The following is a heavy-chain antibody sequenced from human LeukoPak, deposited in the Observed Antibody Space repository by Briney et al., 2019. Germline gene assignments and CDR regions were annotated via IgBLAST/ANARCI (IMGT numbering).Heavy chain of an antibody. V-gene: IGHV3-21*04. CDR1: GFTFSSYS. Sequence: GGSLRLSCAAPGFTFSSYSMNWVRQAPGKGLEWVSSISSSSSYIYYSDSVKGRFTISRDNSKNTLYLQMNSLRAEDTAVYYCARRAGAYSHPYDYWGQGTLVTVSS. CDR3: ARRAGAYSHPYDY. J-gene: IGHJ4*02. CDR2: ISSSSSYI. D-gene: IGHD4/OR15-4a*01.